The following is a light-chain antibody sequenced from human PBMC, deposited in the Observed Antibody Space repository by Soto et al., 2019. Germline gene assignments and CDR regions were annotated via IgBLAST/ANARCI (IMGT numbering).Light chain of an antibody. J-gene: IGKJ2*01. V-gene: IGKV3-20*01. CDR1: QSIKRSY. CDR2: GAS. CDR3: HQYDNAPHT. Sequence: EIVLMQSPGTLSLSPGERATLSCRASQSIKRSYLAWYQQKTGQAPRVLIYGASNRATGIPDRFSGSGSGTDFSLTISRLEPEDFAVYYCHQYDNAPHTVGQGTKVEIK.